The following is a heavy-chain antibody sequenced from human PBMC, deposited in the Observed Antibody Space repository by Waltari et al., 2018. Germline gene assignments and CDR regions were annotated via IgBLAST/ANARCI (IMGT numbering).Heavy chain of an antibody. CDR2: IYYSGST. V-gene: IGHV4-39*07. CDR1: GGSISSSSYY. CDR3: ARFERGQYYFDY. J-gene: IGHJ4*02. D-gene: IGHD3-10*01. Sequence: QLQLQESGPGLVKPSETLSLTCTVSGGSISSSSYYWGWIRQPPGKGLEWIGSIYYSGSTYYNPSLKSRVTISVDTSKNQFSLKLSSVTAADTAVYYCARFERGQYYFDYWGQGTLVTVSS.